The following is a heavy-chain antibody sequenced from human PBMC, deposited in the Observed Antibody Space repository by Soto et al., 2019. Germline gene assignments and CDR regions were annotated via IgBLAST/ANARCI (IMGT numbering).Heavy chain of an antibody. V-gene: IGHV3-23*01. CDR3: AKDQDYDFWNGYED. J-gene: IGHJ4*02. CDR2: ISGSGGST. Sequence: EVQLLESGGGLVQPGGSLRLSCAASGFSFSSYAMSWVRQAPGKGLERVSVISGSGGSTYYADSVKGRFTISRDNSKNTLNLQMNFLRAEDTAVYYCAKDQDYDFWNGYEDWGQGTLVTVSS. CDR1: GFSFSSYA. D-gene: IGHD3-3*01.